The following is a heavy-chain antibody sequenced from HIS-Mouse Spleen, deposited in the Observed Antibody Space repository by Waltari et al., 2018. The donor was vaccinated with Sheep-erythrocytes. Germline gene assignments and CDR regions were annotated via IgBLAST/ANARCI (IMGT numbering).Heavy chain of an antibody. D-gene: IGHD2-2*01. J-gene: IGHJ4*02. V-gene: IGHV3-9*01. CDR1: GFSFDDYA. CDR2: ISWNSGSI. CDR3: AKDISRKIVVVPAAVGDY. Sequence: AASGFSFDDYAMHWVRQAPGKGLEWVSGISWNSGSIGYADSLKGRLNISRDNAKNSLYLQMNSLRAEDTALYYCAKDISRKIVVVPAAVGDYWGQGTLVTVSS.